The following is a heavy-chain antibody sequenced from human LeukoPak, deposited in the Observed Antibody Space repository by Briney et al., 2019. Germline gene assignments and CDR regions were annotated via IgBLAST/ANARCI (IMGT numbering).Heavy chain of an antibody. Sequence: PSETLSLTCTVSGGSISSYYWSWIRQPPGKGLEWIGYIYYSGSTNYNPPLKSRVTISVDTSKNQFSLKLSSVTAADTAVYYCAADYSNYGWFDPWGQGTLVTVSS. V-gene: IGHV4-59*08. CDR3: AADYSNYGWFDP. D-gene: IGHD4-11*01. CDR1: GGSISSYY. J-gene: IGHJ5*02. CDR2: IYYSGST.